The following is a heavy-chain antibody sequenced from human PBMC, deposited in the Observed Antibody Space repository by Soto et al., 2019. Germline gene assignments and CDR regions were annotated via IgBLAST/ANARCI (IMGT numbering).Heavy chain of an antibody. CDR1: GYSFSGSY. CDR3: GRTVPPQQQVPNTRGPFFDP. CDR2: INPKSVHT. Sequence: QVQLVQSGAEVKKPGASVRVSCKASGYSFSGSYIHWVRQTPRHGLEWMGWINPKSVHTVLGDKFEDRVTMTRYTSINIVYLRLLNLSSADTAIYYCGRTVPPQQQVPNTRGPFFDPWGQGTLVTVSS. D-gene: IGHD6-13*01. V-gene: IGHV1-2*02. J-gene: IGHJ5*02.